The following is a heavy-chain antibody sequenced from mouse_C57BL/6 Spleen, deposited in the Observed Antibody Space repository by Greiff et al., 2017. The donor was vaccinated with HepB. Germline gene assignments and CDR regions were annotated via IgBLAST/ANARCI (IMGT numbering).Heavy chain of an antibody. CDR1: GYTFTSYW. V-gene: IGHV1-59*01. J-gene: IGHJ4*01. Sequence: VQLQQPGAELVRPGTSVKLSCKASGYTFTSYWMHWVKQRPGQGLEWIGVIDPSDSYTNYNQKFKGKATLTVDTSSSTAYMQLSSLTSEDSAVYYCASPYDGYYRNMGAMDYWGQGTSVTVSS. CDR3: ASPYDGYYRNMGAMDY. CDR2: IDPSDSYT. D-gene: IGHD2-3*01.